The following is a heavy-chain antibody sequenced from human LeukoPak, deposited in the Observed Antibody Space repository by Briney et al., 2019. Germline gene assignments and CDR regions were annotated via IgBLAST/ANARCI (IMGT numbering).Heavy chain of an antibody. D-gene: IGHD3-22*01. V-gene: IGHV3-48*01. Sequence: GGSLRLSCAASGFTFSSYSMDWVRQAPGKGLEWVSYISSSSSPIYYADSVKGRFAISRDNAKNSLYLQMNSLRAEDTAVYYCARDHHRRLYDSQARDTFDIWGQGTMVTVSS. CDR3: ARDHHRRLYDSQARDTFDI. J-gene: IGHJ3*02. CDR1: GFTFSSYS. CDR2: ISSSSSPI.